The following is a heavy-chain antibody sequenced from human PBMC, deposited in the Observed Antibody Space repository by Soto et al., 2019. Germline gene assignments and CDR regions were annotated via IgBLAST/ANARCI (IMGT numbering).Heavy chain of an antibody. J-gene: IGHJ4*02. CDR3: ARRGGYCSGGSCYSSEY. D-gene: IGHD2-15*01. Sequence: QVQLQQWGAGLLKPSETLSLTCAVYGGSFSGYYWSWIRQPPGKGLEWIGEINHSGSTNYNPSLKIRVTISVDTSKNQFSLKLSSVTAADTAVYYCARRGGYCSGGSCYSSEYWGQGTLVTVSS. CDR1: GGSFSGYY. CDR2: INHSGST. V-gene: IGHV4-34*01.